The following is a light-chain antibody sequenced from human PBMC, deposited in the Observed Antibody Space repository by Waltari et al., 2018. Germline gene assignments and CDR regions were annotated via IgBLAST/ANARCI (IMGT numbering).Light chain of an antibody. CDR2: DAP. V-gene: IGKV3-11*01. J-gene: IGKJ1*01. CDR1: QSVSSY. Sequence: DIVLTQSPSTLSLSPGERATLACRASQSVSSYLAWYQQKPGQAPRLLIYDAPNRATGIPARFSGSGSGTDFTLTISSLEPEDFAVYYCQQRSNSWTFGQGTKVEIK. CDR3: QQRSNSWT.